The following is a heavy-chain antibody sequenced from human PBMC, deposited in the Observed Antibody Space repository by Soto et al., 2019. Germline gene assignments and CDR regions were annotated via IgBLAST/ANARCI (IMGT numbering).Heavy chain of an antibody. D-gene: IGHD3-10*01. Sequence: ASVKVSCKASGYTFTGYYMHWLRQAPGQGLEWMGWINPNSGGTNYAQKFQGRVTMTRDTSISTAYMELSRLRSDDTAVYYCASPSKEFGAFFVWGQGTTVTVSS. CDR3: ASPSKEFGAFFV. CDR1: GYTFTGYY. CDR2: INPNSGGT. V-gene: IGHV1-2*02. J-gene: IGHJ6*02.